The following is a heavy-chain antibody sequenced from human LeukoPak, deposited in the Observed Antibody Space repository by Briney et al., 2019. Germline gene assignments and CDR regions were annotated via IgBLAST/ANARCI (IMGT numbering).Heavy chain of an antibody. V-gene: IGHV3-66*02. CDR3: ARGKCQLPQGN. D-gene: IGHD2-2*01. CDR2: IYSGGST. CDR1: GFTVSSNY. Sequence: GGSLRLSCAASGFTVSSNYMSWVRQAPGKGLEWVSVIYSGGSTYYADSVKGRFTISRDNSKNTLYLQMNSLRAEDTAVYYCARGKCQLPQGNWGQGTLVTVSS. J-gene: IGHJ4*02.